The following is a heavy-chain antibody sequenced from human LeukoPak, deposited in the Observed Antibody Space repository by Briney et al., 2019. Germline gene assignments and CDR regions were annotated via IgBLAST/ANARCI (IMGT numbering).Heavy chain of an antibody. J-gene: IGHJ4*02. CDR3: ARDNAGVVITYYFDY. D-gene: IGHD3-3*01. V-gene: IGHV3-30-3*01. CDR1: GFTFSSYA. Sequence: GGSLRLSCAASGFTFSSYAMHWVRQAPGKGLEWVAVISYDGSNKYYADSVKGRFTISRDNSKNTLYLQMNSLRAEDTAVYYCARDNAGVVITYYFDYWGQGTLVTVSS. CDR2: ISYDGSNK.